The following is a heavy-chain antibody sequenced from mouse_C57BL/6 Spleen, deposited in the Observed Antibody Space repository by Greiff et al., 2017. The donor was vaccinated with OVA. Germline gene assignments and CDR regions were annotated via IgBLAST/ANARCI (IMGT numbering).Heavy chain of an antibody. D-gene: IGHD1-1*01. CDR3: ARYSTVVPYFDY. CDR2: INPNNGGT. V-gene: IGHV1-18*01. CDR1: GYTFTDYN. J-gene: IGHJ2*01. Sequence: VQLQQSGPELVKPGASVKIPCKASGYTFTDYNMDWVKQSPGKSLEWIGDINPNNGGTIYNQKFKGTATLTVDKSSSTAYMEHRSLTSEDTAVDDCARYSTVVPYFDYWGQGTTLTVSS.